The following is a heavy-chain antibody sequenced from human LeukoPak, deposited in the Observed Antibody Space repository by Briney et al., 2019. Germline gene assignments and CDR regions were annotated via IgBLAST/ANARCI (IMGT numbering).Heavy chain of an antibody. CDR2: IIPIFGTA. CDR3: ASYGSGSNYYCYMDV. Sequence: SVKVSCKASGGTFSSYAISWVRQAPGQGLEWMGGIIPIFGTANYAQKFQGRVTITADESTSTAYMELSSLRSEDTAVYYCASYGSGSNYYCYMDVWGKGTTVTISS. CDR1: GGTFSSYA. V-gene: IGHV1-69*13. J-gene: IGHJ6*03. D-gene: IGHD3-10*01.